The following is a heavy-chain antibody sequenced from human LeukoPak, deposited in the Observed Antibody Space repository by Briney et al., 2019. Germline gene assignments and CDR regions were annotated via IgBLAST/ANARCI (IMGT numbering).Heavy chain of an antibody. D-gene: IGHD5-18*01. CDR2: INSDGSST. CDR3: AQSSPVTLWS. V-gene: IGHV3-74*01. Sequence: GGSLRLSCAASGFTFSSFWMHWVRQAPGKGLVWVSHINSDGSSTSYADFVKGRFTISRDNAKSTLYLQMNTLRAEDTAVYYCAQSSPVTLWSWGQGTLVTVSS. CDR1: GFTFSSFW. J-gene: IGHJ5*02.